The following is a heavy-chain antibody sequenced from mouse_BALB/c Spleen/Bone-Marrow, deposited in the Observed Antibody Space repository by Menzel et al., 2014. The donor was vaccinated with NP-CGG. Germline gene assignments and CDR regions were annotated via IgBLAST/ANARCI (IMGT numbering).Heavy chain of an antibody. CDR1: GYTFTNYW. CDR2: INPGTGYA. D-gene: IGHD4-1*01. J-gene: IGHJ4*01. CDR3: ARETGTYVMDY. V-gene: IGHV1-7*01. Sequence: VHLVESGAELTKPGASVTMSCKASGYTFTNYWIHWIKQRPGQGLEWTGYINPGTGYADYNPNFKDKATLTADKSSITAYMQLSSLTSEDSSVYYCARETGTYVMDYWGQGTSVTVAS.